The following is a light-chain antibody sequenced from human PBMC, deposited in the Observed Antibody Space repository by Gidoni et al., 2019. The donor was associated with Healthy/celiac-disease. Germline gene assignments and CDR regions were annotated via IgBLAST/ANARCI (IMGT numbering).Light chain of an antibody. CDR2: AAS. Sequence: DIQMTQSPSSLSASVGDRVTITCRASQSISSYLNWYQQKPGKAPKLLIYAASSWQSGVPSRFSGSGSGTDFTLTISSLQPEDFATYYCQQSYSTPRFTFGPGTKVDIK. J-gene: IGKJ3*01. V-gene: IGKV1-39*01. CDR1: QSISSY. CDR3: QQSYSTPRFT.